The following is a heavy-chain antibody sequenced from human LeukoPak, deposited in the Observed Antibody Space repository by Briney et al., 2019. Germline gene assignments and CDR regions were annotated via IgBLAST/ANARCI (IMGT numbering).Heavy chain of an antibody. J-gene: IGHJ6*03. CDR3: ARGLDGLGSRYYYYMDV. CDR2: ISAYNGNT. D-gene: IGHD5/OR15-5a*01. CDR1: GYTFTSYG. Sequence: ASVKVSCKASGYTFTSYGISWVRQAPGQGLEWMGWISAYNGNTNYAQKLQGRVTMTTDTSTSTAYMELRSLRSDDTAVYYCARGLDGLGSRYYYYMDVWGKGTTVTVSS. V-gene: IGHV1-18*01.